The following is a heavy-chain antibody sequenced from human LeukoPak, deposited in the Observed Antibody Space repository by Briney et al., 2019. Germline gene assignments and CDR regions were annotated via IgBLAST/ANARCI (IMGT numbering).Heavy chain of an antibody. J-gene: IGHJ3*01. D-gene: IGHD3-22*01. CDR3: ASSIVVGPLGHDAFDV. CDR1: GGSISRGAFF. Sequence: SETLSLTCAVSGGSISRGAFFWSWLRQHPGKGLEWIGYNYYGGSTYYNPSLQSRLTLSVDSSKNQFSLNLSSVTAADTAVYYCASSIVVGPLGHDAFDVWGQGTMVTVSS. V-gene: IGHV4-31*11. CDR2: NYYGGST.